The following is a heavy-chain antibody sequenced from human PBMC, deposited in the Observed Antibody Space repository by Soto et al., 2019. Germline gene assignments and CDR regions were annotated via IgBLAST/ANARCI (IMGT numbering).Heavy chain of an antibody. CDR3: ARSSGWYLGGWHRAFDI. V-gene: IGHV4-59*01. J-gene: IGHJ3*02. CDR2: IYYSGST. Sequence: QVQLQESGPGLVKPSETLSLTCTVSGGSISSYYWSWIRQPPGKGLEWIGYIYYSGSTNYNPSLKSRVTISVDTSKNQSSLKLSSVTAADTAVYYCARSSGWYLGGWHRAFDIWGQGTMVTVSS. D-gene: IGHD6-19*01. CDR1: GGSISSYY.